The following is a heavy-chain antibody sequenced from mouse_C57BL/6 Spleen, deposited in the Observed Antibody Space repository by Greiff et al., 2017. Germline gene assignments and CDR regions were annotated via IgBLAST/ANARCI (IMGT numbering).Heavy chain of an antibody. Sequence: QVQLQQPGAELVRPGSSVKLSCKASGYTFTSYWMDWVKQRPGQGLEWIGNIYPSDSETHYNQKFKDKATLTVDKSSSTAYMQLSSLTSEDSAVYYCARGNYSNFWFAYWGQGTLVTVSA. CDR1: GYTFTSYW. CDR2: IYPSDSET. V-gene: IGHV1-61*01. J-gene: IGHJ3*01. CDR3: ARGNYSNFWFAY. D-gene: IGHD2-5*01.